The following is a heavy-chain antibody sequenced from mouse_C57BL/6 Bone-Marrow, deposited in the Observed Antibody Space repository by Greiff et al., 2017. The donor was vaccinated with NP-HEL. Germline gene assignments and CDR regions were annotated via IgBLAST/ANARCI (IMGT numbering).Heavy chain of an antibody. CDR1: GYTFTSYT. CDR3: AIPLTYYFDD. CDR2: INPSSGYT. V-gene: IGHV1-4*01. D-gene: IGHD4-1*01. Sequence: QVQLQQSGAELARPGASVKMSCKASGYTFTSYTMHWVKQRPGQGLEWIGYINPSSGYTKYNQKFKDKATLTADKSSSTAYMQLSSLTSEDSAVYYCAIPLTYYFDDWGQGTTLTVSS. J-gene: IGHJ2*01.